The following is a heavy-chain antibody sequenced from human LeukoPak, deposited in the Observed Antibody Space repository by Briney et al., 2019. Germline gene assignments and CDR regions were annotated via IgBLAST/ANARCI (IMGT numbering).Heavy chain of an antibody. V-gene: IGHV1-2*02. Sequence: ASVKVPCKASGYTFTGYYMHWVRQAPGQELEWMGWLSPNSGDTKFAQKFQGRVTMTRDTSISTAYMELSSLRFEDTAVYYCARVQELSRQYYYYGMDVWGQGTTVTVSS. J-gene: IGHJ6*02. CDR2: LSPNSGDT. D-gene: IGHD3-16*01. CDR3: ARVQELSRQYYYYGMDV. CDR1: GYTFTGYY.